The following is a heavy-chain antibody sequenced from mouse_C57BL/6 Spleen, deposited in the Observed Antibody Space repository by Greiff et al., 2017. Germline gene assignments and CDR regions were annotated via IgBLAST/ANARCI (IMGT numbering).Heavy chain of an antibody. D-gene: IGHD2-1*01. V-gene: IGHV2-9-1*01. CDR1: GFSLTSYA. J-gene: IGHJ1*03. Sequence: VKLVESGPGLVAPSQSLSITCTVSGFSLTSYAISWVRQPPGKGLEWLGVIWTGGGTNYNSDLKSRLSISKDNSKSQVFLKMNSLQTDDTARYYCARNWEGNYVWYFDVWGTGTTVTVSS. CDR2: IWTGGGT. CDR3: ARNWEGNYVWYFDV.